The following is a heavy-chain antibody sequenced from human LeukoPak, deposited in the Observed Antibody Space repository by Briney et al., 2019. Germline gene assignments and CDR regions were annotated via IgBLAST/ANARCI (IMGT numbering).Heavy chain of an antibody. CDR3: ARARTDYDYVWGSYRFWFDP. CDR1: GGSISSSSYY. D-gene: IGHD3-16*02. J-gene: IGHJ5*02. CDR2: IYYSGST. Sequence: SETLFLTCTVPGGSISSSSYYWGWIRQPPGKGLEWIGSIYYSGSTYYNPSLKSRVTISVDTSKNQFSLKLSSVTAADTAVYYCARARTDYDYVWGSYRFWFDPWGQGTLVTVSS. V-gene: IGHV4-39*01.